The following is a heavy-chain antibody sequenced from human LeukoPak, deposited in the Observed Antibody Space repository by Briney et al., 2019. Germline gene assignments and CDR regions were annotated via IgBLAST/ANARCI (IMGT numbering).Heavy chain of an antibody. CDR1: GFTFSSYD. D-gene: IGHD3-10*01. Sequence: GGSLRLSCAASGFTFSSYDMHWVRQAPGKGLEWVAVIWYDGSNKYYADSVKGRFTISRDNSKNTLYLQMNSLRAEDTAVYYCARDVGLLWFGELFDYWGQGTLVTVSS. J-gene: IGHJ4*02. V-gene: IGHV3-33*01. CDR2: IWYDGSNK. CDR3: ARDVGLLWFGELFDY.